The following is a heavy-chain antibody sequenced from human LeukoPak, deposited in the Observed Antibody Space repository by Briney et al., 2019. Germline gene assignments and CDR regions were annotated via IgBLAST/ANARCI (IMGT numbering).Heavy chain of an antibody. D-gene: IGHD4-17*01. V-gene: IGHV1-18*01. CDR1: GYTFTSYG. CDR2: ISAYNGNT. CDR3: ARVGGHDYGDVQGAFDI. J-gene: IGHJ3*02. Sequence: ASVKVSCKASGYTFTSYGISWVRQAPGQGLEWMGWISAYNGNTNYAQKLQGRVTMTTDTSARTAYMEMRSLRSDDTAVYYCARVGGHDYGDVQGAFDIWGQGTMVTVSS.